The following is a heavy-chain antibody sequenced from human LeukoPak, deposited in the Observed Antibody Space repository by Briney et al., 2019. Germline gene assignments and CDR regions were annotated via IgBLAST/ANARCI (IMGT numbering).Heavy chain of an antibody. J-gene: IGHJ6*04. CDR1: GGSISSYY. CDR2: IYYSGST. CDR3: ARAVAGTYYYYGMDV. V-gene: IGHV4-59*01. Sequence: PSETLSLNCTVSGGSISSYYWSWIRQPPGKGLEWIGYIYYSGSTNYNPSLKSRVTISVDTSKNQFSLKLSSVTAADTAVYYCARAVAGTYYYYGMDVWGKGTTVTVSS. D-gene: IGHD6-19*01.